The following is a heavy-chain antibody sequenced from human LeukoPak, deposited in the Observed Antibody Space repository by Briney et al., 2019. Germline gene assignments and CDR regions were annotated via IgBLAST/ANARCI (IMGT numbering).Heavy chain of an antibody. CDR2: IYSGGTT. J-gene: IGHJ4*02. CDR1: GFTVTTNY. D-gene: IGHD3-3*01. CDR3: AMGSGYLFDY. V-gene: IGHV3-53*01. Sequence: GGSLRLSCAASGFTVTTNYMNWVRQAPGKGLEWVAVIYSGGTTYYADSVKGRFTISRDNSKNTLYLQMNTPRAEDTAVYYCAMGSGYLFDYWGQGTLVTVSS.